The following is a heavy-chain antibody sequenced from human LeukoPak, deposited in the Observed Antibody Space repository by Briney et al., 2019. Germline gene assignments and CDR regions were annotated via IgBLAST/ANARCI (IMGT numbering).Heavy chain of an antibody. J-gene: IGHJ2*01. CDR2: IKQDGSEK. Sequence: GGSLRLSCAASGFTFSSYWMSWVRQAPGKGLEWVANIKQDGSEKYYVDSVKGRFTISRDNAKNSLHLQMNSLRAEDTAVYYYARARRSITMIVVIKYFDLWGRGTLVTVSS. V-gene: IGHV3-7*03. CDR1: GFTFSSYW. D-gene: IGHD3-22*01. CDR3: ARARRSITMIVVIKYFDL.